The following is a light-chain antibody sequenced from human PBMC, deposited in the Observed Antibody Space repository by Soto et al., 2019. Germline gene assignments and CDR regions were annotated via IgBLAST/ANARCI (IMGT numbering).Light chain of an antibody. CDR1: QGISHY. J-gene: IGKJ4*01. CDR3: QYLNSFPLT. CDR2: IAS. V-gene: IGKV1-9*01. Sequence: IRLTQSPSSLSASVGDRVTITCRASQGISHYLAWYQQKPGKAPKLLIYIASTLQGGVPSRFSGSGSGTDFSLTISSLQPEDVATYYCQYLNSFPLTFGGGTKVEIK.